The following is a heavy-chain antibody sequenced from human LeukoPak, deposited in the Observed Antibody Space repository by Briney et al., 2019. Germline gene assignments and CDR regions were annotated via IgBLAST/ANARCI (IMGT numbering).Heavy chain of an antibody. CDR2: ISYDGSNK. CDR3: AKDRRLRLGELLGRKQTNWFDP. Sequence: GGSLRLACAASGFTFSSYAMHWVRQAPGKGLEWVAVISYDGSNKYYADSVKGRFTISRDNSKNTLFLQMNSLRAEDTAVYYCAKDRRLRLGELLGRKQTNWFDPWGQGTLVTVSS. D-gene: IGHD3-16*01. J-gene: IGHJ5*02. V-gene: IGHV3-30*04. CDR1: GFTFSSYA.